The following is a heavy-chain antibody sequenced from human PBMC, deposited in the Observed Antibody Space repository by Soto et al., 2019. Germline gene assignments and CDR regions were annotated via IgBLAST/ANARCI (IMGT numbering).Heavy chain of an antibody. D-gene: IGHD6-13*01. V-gene: IGHV3-66*01. Sequence: PGGSLRLSCAVSGFTVSTNYMTWVRQAPGKGLEWVSVIYSDGRTYYADSVKGRFTISRDNSKNTLYLQMNSLRADDTAVYYCAYSSTPFDYWGQGTLVTVS. CDR1: GFTVSTNY. J-gene: IGHJ4*02. CDR3: AYSSTPFDY. CDR2: IYSDGRT.